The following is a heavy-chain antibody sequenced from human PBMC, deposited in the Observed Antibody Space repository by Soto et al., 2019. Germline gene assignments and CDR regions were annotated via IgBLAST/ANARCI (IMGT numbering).Heavy chain of an antibody. D-gene: IGHD6-19*01. J-gene: IGHJ4*02. CDR2: QSGST. CDR1: GGSVSSGSYH. CDR3: AVYIAGAGGDGY. Sequence: QVQLQESGPGLVKPSETLSLTCTVSGGSVSSGSYHWSWIRQPPGKGLEWIGQSGSTNYNPSLKSRITISVGTSKNHFSLHLSSVTAADTAVYYCAVYIAGAGGDGYWGQGTLVTVSS. V-gene: IGHV4-61*03.